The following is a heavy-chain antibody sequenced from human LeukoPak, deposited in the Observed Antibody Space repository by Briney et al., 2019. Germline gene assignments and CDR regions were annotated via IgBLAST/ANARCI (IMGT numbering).Heavy chain of an antibody. J-gene: IGHJ4*02. CDR2: ISWNSGSI. D-gene: IGHD2-8*02. CDR1: GFTFDDYA. Sequence: GGSLRLSCAASGFTFDDYAMHWVRQAPGKGLEWVSGISWNSGSIGYADSVKGRFTISRDNSKNTVYLEIDNLRAEDAAVYYCAKCMSGTGVCLNFDSWGQGILVTVSS. CDR3: AKCMSGTGVCLNFDS. V-gene: IGHV3-9*01.